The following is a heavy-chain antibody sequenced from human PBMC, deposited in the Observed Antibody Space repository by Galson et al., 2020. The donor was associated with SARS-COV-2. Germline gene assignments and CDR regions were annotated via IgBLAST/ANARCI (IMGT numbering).Heavy chain of an antibody. CDR2: ISGSGGST. CDR1: GFTFSNYA. D-gene: IGHD6-19*01. Sequence: GGSLRLSCAASGFTFSNYAMSWVRQAPGKGLEWVSGISGSGGSTYYADSVKGRITLSRDNSKNTLYLQMDSLGAEDTAVYYCAKGEDSSGSLGYFDYWGQGTLVTVAS. J-gene: IGHJ4*02. CDR3: AKGEDSSGSLGYFDY. V-gene: IGHV3-23*01.